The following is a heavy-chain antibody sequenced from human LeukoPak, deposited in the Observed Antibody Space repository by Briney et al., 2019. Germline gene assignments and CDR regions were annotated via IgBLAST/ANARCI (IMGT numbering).Heavy chain of an antibody. D-gene: IGHD1/OR15-1a*01. J-gene: IGHJ5*02. CDR3: ARDLAWGYVEQRLGWLDP. V-gene: IGHV1-69*13. CDR1: GGTFRSYA. CDR2: IIPILGTP. Sequence: GASVKVSCKASGGTFRSYAISWLRQAPGQGLEWMGGIIPILGTPNYPQKFQGRVTITADESTSTAYMELSSLRYDDTAVYYCARDLAWGYVEQRLGWLDPWGQGTLVTVSS.